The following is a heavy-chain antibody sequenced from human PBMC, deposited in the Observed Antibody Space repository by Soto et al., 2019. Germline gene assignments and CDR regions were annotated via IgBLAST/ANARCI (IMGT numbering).Heavy chain of an antibody. CDR2: ISAYNGNT. V-gene: IGHV1-18*01. Sequence: ASVKVSCKASGYTFTSYGISWVRQAPGQGLEWMGWISAYNGNTNYAQKLQGRVTMTTDTSTGTAYMELRSLRSDDTAVYYCARAPLLWFGELLSSAFDIWGQGTMVTVSS. CDR1: GYTFTSYG. CDR3: ARAPLLWFGELLSSAFDI. J-gene: IGHJ3*02. D-gene: IGHD3-10*01.